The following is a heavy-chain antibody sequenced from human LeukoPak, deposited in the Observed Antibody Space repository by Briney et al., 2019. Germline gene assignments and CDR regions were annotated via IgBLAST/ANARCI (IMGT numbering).Heavy chain of an antibody. CDR3: ARFEEQWLGGHY. Sequence: ASVKVSCKASGYTFTGYYMHWLRQAPGQGLEWMGWINPNSGGTNYAQKFQVRVTMTRDTSISTAYMELSRLRSDDTAVYYCARFEEQWLGGHYWGQGTLVTVYS. D-gene: IGHD6-19*01. V-gene: IGHV1-2*02. J-gene: IGHJ4*02. CDR1: GYTFTGYY. CDR2: INPNSGGT.